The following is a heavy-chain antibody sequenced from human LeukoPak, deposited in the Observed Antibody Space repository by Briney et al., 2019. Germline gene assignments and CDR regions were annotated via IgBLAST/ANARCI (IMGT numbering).Heavy chain of an antibody. V-gene: IGHV1-69*01. CDR2: IIPIFGTA. D-gene: IGHD3-3*01. CDR3: ARDRTYDFWSGRGWFDP. CDR1: GGTFSSYA. J-gene: IGHJ5*02. Sequence: SVKVSCKASGGTFSSYAISWVRQAPGQGLEWMGGIIPIFGTANYTQKFQGRVTITADESTSTAYMELSSQRSEDTAVYYCARDRTYDFWSGRGWFDPWGQGTLVTVSS.